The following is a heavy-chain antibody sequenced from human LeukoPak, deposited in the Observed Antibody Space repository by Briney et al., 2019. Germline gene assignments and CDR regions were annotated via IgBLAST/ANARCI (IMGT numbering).Heavy chain of an antibody. CDR3: ARIGSPRPATTP. J-gene: IGHJ5*02. V-gene: IGHV3-30-3*01. Sequence: GGSLRLSCAASGFTFSSYAMHWVRQAPGKGLEWVAVISYDGSNKYYADSVKGRFTISRDNSKNTLYLLMNSLRAEDTAVCYCARIGSPRPATTPWGQGTLVTVSS. D-gene: IGHD1-26*01. CDR1: GFTFSSYA. CDR2: ISYDGSNK.